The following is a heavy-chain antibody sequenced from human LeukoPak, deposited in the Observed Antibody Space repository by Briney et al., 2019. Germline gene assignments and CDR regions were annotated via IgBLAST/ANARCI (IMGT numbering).Heavy chain of an antibody. CDR1: GYTFTSYG. CDR2: ISAYNGNT. V-gene: IGHV1-18*01. J-gene: IGHJ5*02. CDR3: ARPAKIYCSSTSCYRDNWFDP. D-gene: IGHD2-2*01. Sequence: GASVKVSCKASGYTFTSYGISWVRQAHGQGLEWMGWISAYNGNTNYAQKFQGRVTMTRDTSISTAYMELSRLRSDDTAVYYCARPAKIYCSSTSCYRDNWFDPWGQGTLVTVSS.